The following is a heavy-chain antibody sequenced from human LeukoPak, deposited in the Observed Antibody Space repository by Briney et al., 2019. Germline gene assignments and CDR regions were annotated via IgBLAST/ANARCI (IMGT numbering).Heavy chain of an antibody. CDR3: ARADCSGGSCYHH. D-gene: IGHD2-15*01. V-gene: IGHV4-4*07. CDR1: GGSISNYY. Sequence: SETLSLTCTVSGGSISNYYWSWIRQTAGKGLEWIGRIYTSGSTNYNPSLKSRVTMSVDTSKNQFSLKLSSVTAADTAVYYCARADCSGGSCYHHWGQGTLVTVSS. CDR2: IYTSGST. J-gene: IGHJ4*02.